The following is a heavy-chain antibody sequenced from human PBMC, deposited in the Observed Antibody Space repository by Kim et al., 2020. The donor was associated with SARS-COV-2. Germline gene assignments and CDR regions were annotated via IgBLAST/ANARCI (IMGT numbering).Heavy chain of an antibody. V-gene: IGHV1-69*13. Sequence: SVKVSCKASGGTFSSYAISWVRQAPGQGLEWMGGIIPIFGTANYAQKFQGRVTITADESTSTAYMELSSLRSEDTAVYYCARGDYGDYVKSYYYYGMDVWGQGTTVTVSS. CDR1: GGTFSSYA. CDR3: ARGDYGDYVKSYYYYGMDV. J-gene: IGHJ6*02. D-gene: IGHD4-17*01. CDR2: IIPIFGTA.